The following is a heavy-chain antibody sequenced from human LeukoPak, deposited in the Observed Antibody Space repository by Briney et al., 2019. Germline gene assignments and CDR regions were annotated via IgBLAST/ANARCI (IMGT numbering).Heavy chain of an antibody. D-gene: IGHD4-23*01. V-gene: IGHV3-11*06. J-gene: IGHJ4*02. Sequence: GGSLRLSCAASRFTFSDYYMSWIRQAPGKGLEWVSYISGNSGYTNYADSVKGRFTISRDNAKNSLFLHVNSLRPEDTALYYCATTNDIGNYYFDFWGQGSLVTVSS. CDR2: ISGNSGYT. CDR3: ATTNDIGNYYFDF. CDR1: RFTFSDYY.